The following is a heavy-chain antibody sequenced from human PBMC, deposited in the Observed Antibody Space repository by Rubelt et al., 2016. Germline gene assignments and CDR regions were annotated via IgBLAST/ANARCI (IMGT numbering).Heavy chain of an antibody. Sequence: QVQLVQSGAEVKKPGSSVKVSCKASGGTFSSYAISWVRQAPGQGLEWMGRIIPILSIANYAQKLQGRVTITADKSTSTAYVELSSLRSEDTAVYYCARGVEYYYGSGTNWFDPWGQGTLVTVSS. V-gene: IGHV1-69*04. CDR1: GGTFSSYA. D-gene: IGHD3-10*01. CDR2: IIPILSIA. CDR3: ARGVEYYYGSGTNWFDP. J-gene: IGHJ5*02.